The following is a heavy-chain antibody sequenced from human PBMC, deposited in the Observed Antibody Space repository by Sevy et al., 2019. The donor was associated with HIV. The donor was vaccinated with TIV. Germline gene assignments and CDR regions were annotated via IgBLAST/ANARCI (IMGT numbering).Heavy chain of an antibody. V-gene: IGHV3-30*03. CDR3: ATAYVDTAMVTGDY. CDR1: GFTFSTYG. CDR2: LSYDGSKK. D-gene: IGHD5-18*01. Sequence: GGSLRLSCAASGFTFSTYGMPWVRQAPGKGLEGVAVLSYDGSKKYNADSVKGRFTIAGENSKNTLYLQMNSLRAEDTVVYYGATAYVDTAMVTGDYWGQGTLVTVSS. J-gene: IGHJ4*02.